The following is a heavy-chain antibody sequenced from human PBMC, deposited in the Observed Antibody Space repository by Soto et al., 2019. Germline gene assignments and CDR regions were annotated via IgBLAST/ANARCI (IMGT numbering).Heavy chain of an antibody. Sequence: QVQLQESGPGLVKPSQTLSLTCTVSGGSISSGDYYWSWIRQPPGKGLEWIGYIYYSGSTYYNPSLKSRVTISVDTSKNQFSLKLSSVTAADTAVYYCARAATTVVTPDYYYYGMDVWGQGTTVTVSS. CDR2: IYYSGST. CDR1: GGSISSGDYY. CDR3: ARAATTVVTPDYYYYGMDV. J-gene: IGHJ6*02. D-gene: IGHD4-17*01. V-gene: IGHV4-30-4*01.